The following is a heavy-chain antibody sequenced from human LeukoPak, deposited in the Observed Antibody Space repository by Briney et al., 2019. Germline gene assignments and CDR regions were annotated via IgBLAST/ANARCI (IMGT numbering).Heavy chain of an antibody. D-gene: IGHD4-17*01. V-gene: IGHV3-74*01. CDR3: AKVTAVTNTGALDY. CDR1: GFTFSSYW. J-gene: IGHJ4*02. CDR2: INSDGSST. Sequence: GRSLRLSCAASGFTFSSYWMHWVRQAPGKGLVWVSRINSDGSSTTYADSVKGRFTISRDNAKNTLYLQMNSLRVDDTAVYYCAKVTAVTNTGALDYWGQGTLVTVSS.